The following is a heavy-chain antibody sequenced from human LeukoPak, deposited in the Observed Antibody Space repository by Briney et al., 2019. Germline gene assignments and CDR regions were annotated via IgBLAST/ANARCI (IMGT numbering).Heavy chain of an antibody. V-gene: IGHV3-23*01. D-gene: IGHD3-10*01. J-gene: IGHJ4*02. CDR2: IAASIPNT. Sequence: GGSLRLSRAASGFTFSGYAMSWVRQAPGKGLEWVSAIAASIPNTYYTDSVRGRFTISRDNSKNTLSLQMRSLRAEDTAVYFCARTGHGSGSYYFDYWGQGTLVTVSS. CDR3: ARTGHGSGSYYFDY. CDR1: GFTFSGYA.